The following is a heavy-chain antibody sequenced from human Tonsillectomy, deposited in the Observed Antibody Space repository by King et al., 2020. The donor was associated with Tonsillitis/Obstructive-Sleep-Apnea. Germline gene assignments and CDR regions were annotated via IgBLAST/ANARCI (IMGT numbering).Heavy chain of an antibody. CDR3: ANSRVDFWSAPSPGAFDI. Sequence: TLQESGPTLVKHTQTLTLTCTFSGFSLSTSGVGVGWIRQPPGKALEWLALIYFDDDKRYSPSLKSMLTITKDTSKNQVVLTMTNRDPVDTATYYCANSRVDFWSAPSPGAFDIWGQGTMVTVSS. J-gene: IGHJ3*02. D-gene: IGHD3-3*01. V-gene: IGHV2-5*02. CDR1: GFSLSTSGVG. CDR2: IYFDDDK.